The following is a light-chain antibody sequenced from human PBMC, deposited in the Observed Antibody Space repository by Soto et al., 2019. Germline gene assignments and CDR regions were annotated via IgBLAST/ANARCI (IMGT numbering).Light chain of an antibody. Sequence: QSVLTQPASVSGSPGQSITISCTGTSSDVGGYNYVSWYQQHPGKAPKLMIYDVSNRPSGVSNRFSGSKSGNTASLTISGLQAEDEADYYGSSYTSSSTPYVVFGGGTKLTVL. CDR1: SSDVGGYNY. CDR2: DVS. V-gene: IGLV2-14*01. CDR3: SSYTSSSTPYVV. J-gene: IGLJ2*01.